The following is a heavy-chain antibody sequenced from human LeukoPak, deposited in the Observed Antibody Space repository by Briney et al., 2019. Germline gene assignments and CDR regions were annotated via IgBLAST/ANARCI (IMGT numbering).Heavy chain of an antibody. D-gene: IGHD1-7*01. J-gene: IGHJ4*02. Sequence: SETLSLICTVSGGSISKYYWSWIRQPPGKGLEWIGYIYYTGSTNSNPSLRSRVTISVDTSKNQFSLKLSSVTAADTAVYYCARLRTTTYYFDYWGQGTLVTVSS. CDR3: ARLRTTTYYFDY. CDR2: IYYTGST. CDR1: GGSISKYY. V-gene: IGHV4-59*01.